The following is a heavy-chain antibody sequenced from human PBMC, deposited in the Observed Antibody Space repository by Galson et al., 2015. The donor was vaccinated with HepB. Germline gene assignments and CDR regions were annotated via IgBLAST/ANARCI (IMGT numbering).Heavy chain of an antibody. Sequence: SVKVSCKASGGTFSSYAINWVRQAPGQGLEWMGRIIPIHGIANYAQKFQGRVTITADKSTSTAYMELSSLRSDDTAVYYCARTPGGGSSWWEYFHHWGQGTLVTVSS. J-gene: IGHJ1*01. D-gene: IGHD6-13*01. CDR2: IIPIHGIA. CDR1: GGTFSSYA. V-gene: IGHV1-69*04. CDR3: ARTPGGGSSWWEYFHH.